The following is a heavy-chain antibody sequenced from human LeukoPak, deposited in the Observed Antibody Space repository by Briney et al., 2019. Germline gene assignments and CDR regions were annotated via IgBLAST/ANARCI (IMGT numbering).Heavy chain of an antibody. J-gene: IGHJ4*02. CDR1: GYTFTSYD. D-gene: IGHD5-24*01. CDR2: MNPNSGNT. CDR3: ARAKDGYTNFDN. V-gene: IGHV1-8*01. Sequence: ASVKVSCKASGYTFTSYDINWARQATGQGLDWMGWMNPNSGNTVYTQKFQGRVTMTRDTSIGTAYMELSSLRSEDTAVYYCARAKDGYTNFDNWGQGTLVTVSS.